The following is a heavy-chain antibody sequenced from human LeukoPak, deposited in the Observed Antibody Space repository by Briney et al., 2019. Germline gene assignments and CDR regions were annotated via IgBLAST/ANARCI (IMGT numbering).Heavy chain of an antibody. J-gene: IGHJ4*02. D-gene: IGHD3-22*01. V-gene: IGHV4-39*01. Sequence: SETLSLTCTVYGGSISSSNYYWGWIRQPPGKGLEWIGRIYYSGSTYYNPSLKSRVTISVDTSKNQFSLNLSSVTAADTAVYYCARLYYDSSGYYQICYFDYWGQGTLVTVSS. CDR2: IYYSGST. CDR3: ARLYYDSSGYYQICYFDY. CDR1: GGSISSSNYY.